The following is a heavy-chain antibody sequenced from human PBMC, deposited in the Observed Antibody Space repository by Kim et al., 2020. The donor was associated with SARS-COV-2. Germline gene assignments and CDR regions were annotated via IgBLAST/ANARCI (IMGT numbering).Heavy chain of an antibody. CDR3: ARVRADMVRGVIAIYYFDY. CDR1: GYTFTGYY. D-gene: IGHD3-10*01. J-gene: IGHJ4*02. Sequence: ASVKVSCKASGYTFTGYYMHWVRQAPGQGLEWMGWINPNSGGTNYAQKFQGWVTMTRDTSISTAYMELSRLRSDDTAGYYCARVRADMVRGVIAIYYFDYWGQGALVTVSS. CDR2: INPNSGGT. V-gene: IGHV1-2*04.